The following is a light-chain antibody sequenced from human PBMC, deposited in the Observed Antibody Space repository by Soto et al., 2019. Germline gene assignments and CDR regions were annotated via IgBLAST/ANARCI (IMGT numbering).Light chain of an antibody. J-gene: IGKJ4*01. CDR1: QSISSY. Sequence: DIQMTQSPSSLSASVGDRVTITCRASQSISSYLNWYQQKPGKAPKLLIYAASSLQSGVPSRFSGSGSRTYCTLTISSLQPEDFATYYCQQSYSSPLTFGGGTKVEIK. V-gene: IGKV1-39*01. CDR2: AAS. CDR3: QQSYSSPLT.